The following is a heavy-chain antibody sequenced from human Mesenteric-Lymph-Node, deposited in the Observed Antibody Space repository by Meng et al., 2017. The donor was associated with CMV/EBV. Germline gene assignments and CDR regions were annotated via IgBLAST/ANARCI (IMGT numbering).Heavy chain of an antibody. Sequence: KACGGTFSSYTISWVRQAPGQGREWMGRIIPILGIANYAQKFQGRVTITADKSTSTAYMELSSLRSEDTAVYYCARGEMATISSGFDYWGQGTLVTVSS. CDR1: GGTFSSYT. D-gene: IGHD5-24*01. CDR3: ARGEMATISSGFDY. CDR2: IIPILGIA. V-gene: IGHV1-69*02. J-gene: IGHJ4*02.